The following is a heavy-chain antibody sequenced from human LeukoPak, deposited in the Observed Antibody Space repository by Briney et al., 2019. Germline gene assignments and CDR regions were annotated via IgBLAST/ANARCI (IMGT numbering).Heavy chain of an antibody. Sequence: GGSLRLSCEASGFTFGSHAMYWVRQAPGKGLEWVAGIFGSGGSPHYADTVKGRFTISRDNSRNTVYLQVNSLRAEDTAVYYCGKTTVGYSSGQKPAWPVDYWGQGTLVTVSS. J-gene: IGHJ4*02. CDR1: GFTFGSHA. CDR3: GKTTVGYSSGQKPAWPVDY. CDR2: IFGSGGSP. D-gene: IGHD5-18*01. V-gene: IGHV3-23*01.